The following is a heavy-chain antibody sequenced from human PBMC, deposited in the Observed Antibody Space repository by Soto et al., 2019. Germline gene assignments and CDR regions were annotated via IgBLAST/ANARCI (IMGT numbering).Heavy chain of an antibody. CDR1: GFTFSDHY. D-gene: IGHD1-26*01. CDR3: ADVGMGSEL. J-gene: IGHJ4*02. Sequence: EVQLVESGGGLVQPGGSLRLSCVGSGFTFSDHYMDWVRQAPGTGLECVARIRNKANSYSTQYAASVKGRFTISRHDSRNSLYLQMNSLRIEDTGVYYCADVGMGSELWGQGTLVTVSS. V-gene: IGHV3-72*01. CDR2: IRNKANSYST.